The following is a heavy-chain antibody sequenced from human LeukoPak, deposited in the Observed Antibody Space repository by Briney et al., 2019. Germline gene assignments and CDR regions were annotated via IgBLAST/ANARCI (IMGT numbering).Heavy chain of an antibody. CDR1: GFSFSNAW. D-gene: IGHD3-16*01. CDR2: IKTKTDGGTT. CDR3: TTDWGAN. Sequence: PGGSLRLSCAASGFSFSNAWMSWVRQAPGKRLEWVGRIKTKTDGGTTDYAAPVQGRFTISRDDSKNTLYLQMNNLKIEDTAVYYCTTDWGANWGQGTLVTVSS. V-gene: IGHV3-15*01. J-gene: IGHJ4*02.